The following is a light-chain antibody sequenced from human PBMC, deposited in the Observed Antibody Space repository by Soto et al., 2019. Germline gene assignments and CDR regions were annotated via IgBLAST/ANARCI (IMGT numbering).Light chain of an antibody. CDR3: QQLNSYPLS. J-gene: IGKJ4*01. CDR1: QGISSY. CDR2: AAS. V-gene: IGKV1-9*01. Sequence: EIQMTQSPSSLSASVGDRVTISCRASQGISSYLAWYQHKPGKAPNLLISAASTLQSGVPSRFSGSGSGTEFTLTISSLQPEDFATYYCQQLNSYPLSFGGGTKVDIK.